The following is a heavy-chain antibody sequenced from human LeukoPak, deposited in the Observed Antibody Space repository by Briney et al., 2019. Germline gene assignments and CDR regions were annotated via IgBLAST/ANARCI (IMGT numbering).Heavy chain of an antibody. Sequence: PGGSLRLSCVASGFPFGNYDMYWVRQAAGRGLEWVSALGTNGDTYYLGSVRGRFTISRENGKNSLYLQMNSLRVDDTAVYYCAREWRGIASHYHGMDVWGQGTTVTVSS. V-gene: IGHV3-13*01. CDR2: LGTNGDT. J-gene: IGHJ6*02. D-gene: IGHD6-6*01. CDR1: GFPFGNYD. CDR3: AREWRGIASHYHGMDV.